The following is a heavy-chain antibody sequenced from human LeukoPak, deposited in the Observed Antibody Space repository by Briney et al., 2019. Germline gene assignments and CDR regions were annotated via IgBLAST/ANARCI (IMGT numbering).Heavy chain of an antibody. CDR1: GFTFSSYS. D-gene: IGHD6-6*01. CDR3: ARDYVIVAARRPGLNYMDV. Sequence: PGGSLRLSCAASGFTFSSYSMNWVRQAPGKGLEWVSSISSSSSYIYYADSVKGRFTISRDNAKNSLYLQMNSLRAEDTAVYYCARDYVIVAARRPGLNYMDVWGKGTTVTVSS. J-gene: IGHJ6*03. CDR2: ISSSSSYI. V-gene: IGHV3-21*01.